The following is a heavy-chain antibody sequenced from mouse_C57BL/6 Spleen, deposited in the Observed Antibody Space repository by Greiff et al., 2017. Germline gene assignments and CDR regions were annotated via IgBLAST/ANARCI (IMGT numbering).Heavy chain of an antibody. Sequence: ESGPGLVKPSQSLSLTCSVTGYSITSGYYWNWIRQFPGNKLEWMGYISYDGSNNYNPSLKNRISITRDTSTNQFFLKLNSVTTEDTATYYCARDFYYYGSSYPWYAMDYWGQGTSVTVSA. D-gene: IGHD1-1*01. J-gene: IGHJ4*01. V-gene: IGHV3-6*01. CDR3: ARDFYYYGSSYPWYAMDY. CDR2: ISYDGSN. CDR1: GYSITSGYY.